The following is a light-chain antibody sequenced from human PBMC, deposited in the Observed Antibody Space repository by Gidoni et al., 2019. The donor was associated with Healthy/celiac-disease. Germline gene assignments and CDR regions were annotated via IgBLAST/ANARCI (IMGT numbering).Light chain of an antibody. CDR2: LGS. J-gene: IGKJ3*01. CDR1: QSLLHSNAYNY. Sequence: VIPQFPLSLPVPPGEPASISCRSSQSLLHSNAYNYLDWYLQKPGQSPQLLIYLGSNRASGVPDRFSGSGSGTDFTLKISKVEAEDVGVYYCMQALQTPRTFXPXTKVDIK. CDR3: MQALQTPRT. V-gene: IGKV2-28*01.